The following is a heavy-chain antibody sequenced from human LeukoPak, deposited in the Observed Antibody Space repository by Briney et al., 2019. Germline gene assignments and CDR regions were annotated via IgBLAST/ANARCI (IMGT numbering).Heavy chain of an antibody. Sequence: PSETLSLTCTVSGYSISSGYYWGWIRQPPGKGLEWIGSIYHSGSTYYNPSLKSRVTISVDTSKNQFSLKLSSVTAADTAVYYCARSRREAFDIWGQGTMVTVSS. J-gene: IGHJ3*02. CDR1: GYSISSGYY. CDR2: IYHSGST. CDR3: ARSRREAFDI. V-gene: IGHV4-38-2*02.